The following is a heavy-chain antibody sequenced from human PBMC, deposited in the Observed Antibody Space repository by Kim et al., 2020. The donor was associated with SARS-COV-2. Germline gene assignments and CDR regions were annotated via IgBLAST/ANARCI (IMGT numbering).Heavy chain of an antibody. CDR1: GFTFSTFG. D-gene: IGHD6-19*01. CDR3: AKGYTVAGKSHSFDY. Sequence: GGFLRLSCAASGFTFSTFGMAWVRQAPGKGLEFVSIISYHGVDTFYADAVQGRFTISRDNSKNTLSLQMNSLRVDDTAVYFCAKGYTVAGKSHSFDYWGQGSLVIVSS. V-gene: IGHV3-23*01. J-gene: IGHJ4*02. CDR2: ISYHGVDT.